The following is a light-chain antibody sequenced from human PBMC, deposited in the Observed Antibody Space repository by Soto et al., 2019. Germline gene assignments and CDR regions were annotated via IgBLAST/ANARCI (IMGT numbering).Light chain of an antibody. J-gene: IGKJ1*01. V-gene: IGKV1-27*01. Sequence: DIEMTQSPSSLSASVGDRVTITCRASQGISNDLAWYQQRPGKVPKLLIYAASTLQSGVPSRFSGSGSGTDFTLTISSRQPEDVATYYCQRYESAPWTCGQGTELEI. CDR3: QRYESAPWT. CDR1: QGISND. CDR2: AAS.